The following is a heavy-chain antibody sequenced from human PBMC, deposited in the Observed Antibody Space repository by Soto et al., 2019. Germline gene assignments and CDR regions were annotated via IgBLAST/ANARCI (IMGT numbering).Heavy chain of an antibody. CDR2: ISYDESNK. D-gene: IGHD1-26*01. Sequence: GGSLRLSCAASGFTFRSYHMHWVRQAPGKGLEWVSSISYDESNKYYADPVKGRFTISRDNSKNTLYLQMNSLGAEDTAVYYCARDFVVGGPTINYYYGMDVWGQGTTVTVSS. CDR1: GFTFRSYH. J-gene: IGHJ6*02. CDR3: ARDFVVGGPTINYYYGMDV. V-gene: IGHV3-30*14.